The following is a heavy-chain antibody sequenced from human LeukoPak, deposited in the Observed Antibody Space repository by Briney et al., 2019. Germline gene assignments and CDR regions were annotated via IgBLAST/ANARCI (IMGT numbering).Heavy chain of an antibody. CDR1: AFTFSSYW. V-gene: IGHV3-74*01. CDR2: INTAGSST. J-gene: IGHJ4*02. Sequence: GGSLRLSCEASAFTFSSYWMHWVRRGPGKGLVWVSQINTAGSSTNYADSVRGRFTISRDNAKNTLFLQMTSLRAEDTAVYYCARGLQGIDYWGQGTLVTVSS. CDR3: ARGLQGIDY. D-gene: IGHD4-11*01.